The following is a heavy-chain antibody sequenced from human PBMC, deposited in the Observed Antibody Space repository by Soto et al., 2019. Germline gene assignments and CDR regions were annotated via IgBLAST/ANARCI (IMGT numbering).Heavy chain of an antibody. J-gene: IGHJ4*02. D-gene: IGHD3-9*01. Sequence: QEQLVQSGAEVRKPGSSVKVSCKDSGYTFNTYDMNWVRQAPGQGPEWMGRVSPSSSNTGYAQKFQGRLTMTRNTSISTAYMELSSLTSEDTAVYYCASWAGYSKWGQGTLVIVSS. V-gene: IGHV1-8*01. CDR1: GYTFNTYD. CDR2: VSPSSSNT. CDR3: ASWAGYSK.